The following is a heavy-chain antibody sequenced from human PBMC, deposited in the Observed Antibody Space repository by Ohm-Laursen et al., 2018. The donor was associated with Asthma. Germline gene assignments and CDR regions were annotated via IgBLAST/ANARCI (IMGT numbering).Heavy chain of an antibody. D-gene: IGHD1-26*01. V-gene: IGHV3-15*01. Sequence: SLRLSCAASGFTFSSAWMSWVRQAPGKGLEWVGRIKSKTDGGTTDYAAPVKGRFTISRDDSKNTLYLQMNSLQTEDTALYYCARDLLNWDAAFDVWGQGTMVTVSS. CDR3: ARDLLNWDAAFDV. J-gene: IGHJ3*01. CDR1: GFTFSSAW. CDR2: IKSKTDGGTT.